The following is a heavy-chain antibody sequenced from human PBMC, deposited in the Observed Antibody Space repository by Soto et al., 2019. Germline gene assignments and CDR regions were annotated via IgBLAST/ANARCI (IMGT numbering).Heavy chain of an antibody. CDR3: AHPRGYGVFDAYDI. D-gene: IGHD4-17*01. CDR1: GFTFSTYA. J-gene: IGHJ3*02. CDR2: IGAGGGST. V-gene: IGHV3-23*01. Sequence: EGQLLESGGGLVQPGGSLRVSCAASGFTFSTYAMSWVRQAPGRGLEWVSAIGAGGGSTYYADSVKGRFTISRDNSMNALYLQMNSLRIEDTAVYYCAHPRGYGVFDAYDIWGQGTMVTVSS.